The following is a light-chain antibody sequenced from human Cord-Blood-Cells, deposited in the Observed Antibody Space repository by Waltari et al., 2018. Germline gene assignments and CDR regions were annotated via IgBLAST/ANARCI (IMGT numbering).Light chain of an antibody. J-gene: IGKJ1*01. Sequence: EIVMTQSPATLSVSPAERATLSCRASKRVSSDLAWYQQKPGQAPRRAIYGAFSRGTGIPGRFSGSGSGTELTLTISSLHSEDFAVYYCQQYNNWPKTFGQGTKVDIK. CDR2: GAF. CDR1: KRVSSD. V-gene: IGKV3-15*01. CDR3: QQYNNWPKT.